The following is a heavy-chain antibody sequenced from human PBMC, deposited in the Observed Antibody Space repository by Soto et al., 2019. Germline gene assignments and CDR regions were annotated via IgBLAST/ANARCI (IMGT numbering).Heavy chain of an antibody. CDR3: ASRDPGTSVDY. V-gene: IGHV4-4*02. CDR1: GGSFTSNDW. D-gene: IGHD1-7*01. J-gene: IGHJ4*02. Sequence: SETLSLTCAVSGGSFTSNDWWTWVRQPPGQGLEWIGEIYRTGSTNYNPSLKSRVTISLDKSENQFSLKVASLTAADTAVYYCASRDPGTSVDYWGQGTLVTVSS. CDR2: IYRTGST.